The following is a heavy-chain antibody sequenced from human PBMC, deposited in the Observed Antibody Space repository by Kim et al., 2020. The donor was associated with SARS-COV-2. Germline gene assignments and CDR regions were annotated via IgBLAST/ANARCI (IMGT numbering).Heavy chain of an antibody. CDR2: ISYDGSFK. D-gene: IGHD3-22*01. Sequence: GGSLRLSCAASGFIFSNYGFHWVRQAPGKGLEWVAVISYDGSFKYYADAVRGRFSISRDSSKNTLYLQMNNLSNEDTALYYCAKDLMPHRGMSSWFLEYWGQGTPVTVSS. V-gene: IGHV3-30*18. CDR3: AKDLMPHRGMSSWFLEY. J-gene: IGHJ4*02. CDR1: GFIFSNYG.